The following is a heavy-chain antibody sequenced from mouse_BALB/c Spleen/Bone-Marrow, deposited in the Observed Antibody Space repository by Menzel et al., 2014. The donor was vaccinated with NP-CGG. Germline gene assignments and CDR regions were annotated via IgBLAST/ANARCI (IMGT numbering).Heavy chain of an antibody. V-gene: IGHV7-3*02. CDR1: GFTFTDYY. Sequence: DVKLVEPGGGLVQPGGSLRLSCATSGFTFTDYYMSWVRQTPGKALEWLGFIRNKANGYTADYSVSVKGRFTISRDNSQNILYLQVSTLRAEDSAAYYCARDESYDIYWYFDVWGAGTTVTVSS. D-gene: IGHD1-1*01. CDR3: ARDESYDIYWYFDV. J-gene: IGHJ1*01. CDR2: IRNKANGYTA.